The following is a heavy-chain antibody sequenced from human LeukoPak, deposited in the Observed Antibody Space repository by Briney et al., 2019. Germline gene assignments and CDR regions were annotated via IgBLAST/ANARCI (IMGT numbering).Heavy chain of an antibody. J-gene: IGHJ4*02. D-gene: IGHD2-8*02. CDR3: AKDGSWSCTD. CDR2: IAHHGNNK. CDR1: GFTFSSSA. Sequence: GGSLRLSCGASGFTFSSSAMHWVRQGPGKGMEWVAYIAHHGNNKYYADSVKGRFTISRDNSKGSLYLQMNSLRADDTAVYYCAKDGSWSCTDWGQGTLVRVSS. V-gene: IGHV3-30*02.